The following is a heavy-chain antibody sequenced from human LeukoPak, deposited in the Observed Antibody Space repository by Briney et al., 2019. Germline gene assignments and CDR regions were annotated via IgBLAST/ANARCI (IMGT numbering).Heavy chain of an antibody. CDR1: GGTFSSYA. Sequence: ASVKVSCKASGGTFSSYAISWVRQAPGQGLEWMGRIIPIFGTANYALKFQGRVTITTDESTRTVYMEVSSLRCEDTAVYYCARSNSKGYYYDSSGYYFDYWGQGTLVTVST. CDR2: IIPIFGTA. CDR3: ARSNSKGYYYDSSGYYFDY. V-gene: IGHV1-69*05. D-gene: IGHD3-22*01. J-gene: IGHJ4*02.